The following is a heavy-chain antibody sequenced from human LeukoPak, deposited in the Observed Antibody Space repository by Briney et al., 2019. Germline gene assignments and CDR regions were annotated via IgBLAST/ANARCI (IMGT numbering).Heavy chain of an antibody. V-gene: IGHV3-48*03. CDR2: ISSSGSTI. D-gene: IGHD3-10*01. J-gene: IGHJ6*02. Sequence: GRSLTLSCAASGFTFSSYEMNWVRQAPGKGLEWVSYISSSGSTIYYADSVKGRFTISRDNAKNSLYLQMNSLRAEDTAVYYCARVGGSAPYYYYGMDVWGQGTTVTVSS. CDR3: ARVGGSAPYYYYGMDV. CDR1: GFTFSSYE.